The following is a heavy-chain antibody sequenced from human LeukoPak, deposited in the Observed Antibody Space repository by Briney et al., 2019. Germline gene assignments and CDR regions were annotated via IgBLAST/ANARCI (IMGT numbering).Heavy chain of an antibody. CDR3: ARYSSHYYYYGMDA. J-gene: IGHJ6*02. CDR1: GGSINSYY. D-gene: IGHD2-15*01. CDR2: IYYSGST. Sequence: SETLSLTCTVSGGSINSYYWSWIRQPPGKGLEWIGYIYYSGSTNYNPSLKSRVTISVDTSKNQFSLKLSSVTAADTAVYYCARYSSHYYYYGMDAWGQGTTVTVSS. V-gene: IGHV4-59*01.